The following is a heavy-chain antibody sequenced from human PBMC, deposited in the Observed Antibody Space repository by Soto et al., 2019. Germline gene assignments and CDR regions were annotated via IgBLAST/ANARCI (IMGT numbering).Heavy chain of an antibody. J-gene: IGHJ4*02. D-gene: IGHD3-10*01. CDR1: GGFIIPCC. CDR3: ARHNIGWYGGFDS. V-gene: IGHV4-59*08. CDR2: IYYSGST. Sequence: ETLSLTWTVSGGFIIPCCWSWFRQPPGKGLEWIGHIYYSGSTNYNPSLKSRVTISVDTSKNQFSLKLSSVTAADTAMYYCARHNIGWYGGFDSWGQGTLVTVS.